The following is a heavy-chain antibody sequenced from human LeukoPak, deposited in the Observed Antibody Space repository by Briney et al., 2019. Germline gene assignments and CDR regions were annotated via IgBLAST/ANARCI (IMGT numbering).Heavy chain of an antibody. D-gene: IGHD6-19*01. CDR1: GFTFSSYG. Sequence: GGSLRLSCAASGFTFSSYGMHWVRQAPGKGLEWVAVIWYDGSNKYYADSVKGRSTISRDNSKNTLYLQMNSLRAEDTAVYYCAKDSYSSFDYWGQGTLVTVSS. V-gene: IGHV3-30*02. J-gene: IGHJ4*02. CDR2: IWYDGSNK. CDR3: AKDSYSSFDY.